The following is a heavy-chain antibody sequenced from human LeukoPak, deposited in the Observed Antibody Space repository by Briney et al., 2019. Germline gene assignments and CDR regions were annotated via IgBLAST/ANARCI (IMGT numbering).Heavy chain of an antibody. CDR1: GGAISSYY. V-gene: IGHV4-59*12. CDR2: IYYSGST. CDR3: ARMGYYYYGMDV. J-gene: IGHJ6*02. Sequence: SETLSLTCTVSGGAISSYYWSWIRQPPGQGLEWIGYIYYSGSTIHNPSLKSRVIISVDTSKNQCSLKLRSVTAADTAVYYCARMGYYYYGMDVWGQGTTVTVPS.